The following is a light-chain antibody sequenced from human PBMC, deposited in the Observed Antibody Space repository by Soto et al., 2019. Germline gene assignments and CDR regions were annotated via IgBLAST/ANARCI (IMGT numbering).Light chain of an antibody. CDR2: HAS. CDR1: QGIGDE. Sequence: EIVMTQSPATLSVSPGDKITLSCRASQGIGDELAWYQQKPGQTPSLLIRHASTRVAGVPARFIGSGSGTEFSLTISSLQSEDFAIYYCQQHSTWTPLSFGGGTKVELK. V-gene: IGKV3-15*01. CDR3: QQHSTWTPLS. J-gene: IGKJ4*01.